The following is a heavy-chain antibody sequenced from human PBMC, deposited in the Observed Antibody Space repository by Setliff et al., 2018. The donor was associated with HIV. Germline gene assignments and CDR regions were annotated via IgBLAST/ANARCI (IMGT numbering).Heavy chain of an antibody. J-gene: IGHJ4*02. CDR3: ARGGSNSWSPFDY. CDR2: VSSRGDT. V-gene: IGHV4-61*02. Sequence: PSETLSLTCTVSDSGTYYWSWIRQPAGKGLEWIGRVSSRGDTNYNPSLKSRVTISVDTSKNQFSLRLSSVTAADTAVYYCARGGSNSWSPFDYWGQGTLVTVSS. CDR1: DSGTYY. D-gene: IGHD6-13*01.